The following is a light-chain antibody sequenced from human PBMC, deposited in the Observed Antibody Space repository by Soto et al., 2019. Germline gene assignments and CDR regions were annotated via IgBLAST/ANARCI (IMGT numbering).Light chain of an antibody. CDR3: SSFAGSGTLVV. CDR2: ESN. Sequence: ALTHPASVSWSPGQSITISCTGTRTDIGNYNLVSWYQQHPGKAPRLIIYESNKRPSGVSSRFSGSKSGNTASLTISGLQPEDEGSYYCSSFAGSGTLVVFGGGTKVTVL. CDR1: RTDIGNYNL. V-gene: IGLV2-23*01. J-gene: IGLJ2*01.